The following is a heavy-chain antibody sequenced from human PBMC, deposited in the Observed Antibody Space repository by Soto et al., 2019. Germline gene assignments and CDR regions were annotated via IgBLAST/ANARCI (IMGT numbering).Heavy chain of an antibody. Sequence: QVQLVQSGAEVKNPGSSVKVSCKASGGTFSSYALSWVRQAPGQGLEWMGGIIRIFCTANYAQKFQVRVTITADESTRTAYMELSSLRSEDTAVYYCARGRGIQLWTPDYWGQGTLVTVSS. D-gene: IGHD5-18*01. J-gene: IGHJ4*02. V-gene: IGHV1-69*01. CDR1: GGTFSSYA. CDR2: IIRIFCTA. CDR3: ARGRGIQLWTPDY.